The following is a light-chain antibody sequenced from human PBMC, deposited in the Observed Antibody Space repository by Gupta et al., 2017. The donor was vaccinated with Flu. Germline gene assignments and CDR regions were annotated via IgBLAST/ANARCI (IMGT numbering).Light chain of an antibody. Sequence: QSVVIQAPSVSGTPGQRVTIPCSGTTSNIGSNYVFWYQQFPGRAPKLLIYRSDQRPSGVPDRFSGSKSGTSASLAISGLRSGDEADYYCATWDDSLSDWVFGGGTKLTVL. V-gene: IGLV1-47*01. CDR1: TSNIGSNY. CDR2: RSD. J-gene: IGLJ3*02. CDR3: ATWDDSLSDWV.